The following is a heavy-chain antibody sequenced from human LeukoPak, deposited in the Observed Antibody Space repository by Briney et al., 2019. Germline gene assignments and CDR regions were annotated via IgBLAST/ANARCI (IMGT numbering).Heavy chain of an antibody. CDR2: ISYDGSNK. CDR3: ARASDGTEDY. CDR1: GFTFSSYA. D-gene: IGHD5-18*01. Sequence: LSCAASGFTFSSYAMHWVREAPGKGVEWVAVISYDGSNKYYADSVKGRFTISRDNSKNTLYLQMNSLRAEDTAVYYCARASDGTEDYWGQGTLVTVSS. J-gene: IGHJ4*02. V-gene: IGHV3-30*04.